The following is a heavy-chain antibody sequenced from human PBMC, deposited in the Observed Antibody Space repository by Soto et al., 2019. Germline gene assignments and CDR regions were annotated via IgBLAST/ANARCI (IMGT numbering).Heavy chain of an antibody. CDR3: ARRTDYIAARPRQRHFDY. CDR1: GGTFSNYA. V-gene: IGHV1-69*13. J-gene: IGHJ4*02. CDR2: IMPILDAV. D-gene: IGHD6-6*01. Sequence: SVKVSCKASGGTFSNYAISWVRQAPGQGLEWMGGIMPILDAVFYAPNFQDRVTITADESTSTAYMQVSSLRSEDTAMYYCARRTDYIAARPRQRHFDYWGQGTLVTVSS.